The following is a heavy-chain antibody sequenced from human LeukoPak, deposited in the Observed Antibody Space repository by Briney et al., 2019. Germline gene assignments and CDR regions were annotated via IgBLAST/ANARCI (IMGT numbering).Heavy chain of an antibody. CDR3: ARGRYSGFFDY. D-gene: IGHD5-12*01. V-gene: IGHV4-34*01. Sequence: PSEILSLTCVVYGGSFSGYYWTWIRQPPGKGLEWIGEINHSANTHYNPSLKSRVTISLDTSKSQFSLNLSSVTAADTAVFYCARGRYSGFFDYWGQGTLVTVSS. CDR1: GGSFSGYY. CDR2: INHSANT. J-gene: IGHJ4*02.